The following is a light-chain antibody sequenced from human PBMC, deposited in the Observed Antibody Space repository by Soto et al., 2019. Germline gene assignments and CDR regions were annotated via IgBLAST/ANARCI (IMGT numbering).Light chain of an antibody. V-gene: IGKV3-20*01. CDR2: GAS. CDR3: QQYGSSPWT. Sequence: EIEMTQSPATLSLSPGERATLSCRASQSVSSSYLAWYQQKPGQAPRLLIYGASSRATGIPYRFSGSGSGTDFTLTISRLEPDDFAVYYCQQYGSSPWTFGEGTKVDIK. CDR1: QSVSSSY. J-gene: IGKJ1*01.